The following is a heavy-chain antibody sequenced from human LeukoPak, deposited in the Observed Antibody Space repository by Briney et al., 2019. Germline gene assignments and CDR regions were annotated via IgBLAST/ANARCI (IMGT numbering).Heavy chain of an antibody. Sequence: GGSLRLSCAASGLTFDSYAMSWVRQAPGKGLEWVSAISDSGGSTYYADSVKGRFTISRDNFKNTLYLQMNSLRAEDTAVYHCAKDPNGDYIGAFDMWGQGTMVTVSS. D-gene: IGHD4-17*01. CDR3: AKDPNGDYIGAFDM. CDR1: GLTFDSYA. J-gene: IGHJ3*02. CDR2: ISDSGGST. V-gene: IGHV3-23*01.